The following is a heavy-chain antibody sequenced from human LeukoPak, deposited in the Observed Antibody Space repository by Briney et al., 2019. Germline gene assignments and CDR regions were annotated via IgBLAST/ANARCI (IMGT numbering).Heavy chain of an antibody. CDR3: ARLARLTLIRGVTGYHSLEV. Sequence: PSETLSLTCTVSGGSMDNFYWSWIRLSPGGGLEWIGYIYYSGTTNYNPSLRSRLIISADTSKNQFSLKLISVTAADTAVYYCARLARLTLIRGVTGYHSLEVWGKGTKVTVSS. CDR1: GGSMDNFY. V-gene: IGHV4-59*01. J-gene: IGHJ6*04. D-gene: IGHD3-10*01. CDR2: IYYSGTT.